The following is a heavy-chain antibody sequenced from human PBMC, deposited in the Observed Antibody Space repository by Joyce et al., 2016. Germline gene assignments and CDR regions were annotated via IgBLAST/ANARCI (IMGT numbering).Heavy chain of an antibody. D-gene: IGHD7-27*01. V-gene: IGHV4-59*12. CDR1: GGSISRTY. CDR3: ASSWGPHYYHYYLDV. CDR2: IYYSGST. Sequence: QVQLQESGPGLVKPSETLSLTCGVSGGSISRTYWSWIRQPPGKGLEYMGYIYYSGSTSYKPSLRSRVTRSLDTTKNQFSLKLSSVTAADTAVYFCASSWGPHYYHYYLDVWGKGTTVTVSS. J-gene: IGHJ6*03.